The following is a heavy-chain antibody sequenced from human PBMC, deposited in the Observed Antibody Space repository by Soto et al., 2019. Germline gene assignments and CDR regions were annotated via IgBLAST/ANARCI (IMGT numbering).Heavy chain of an antibody. V-gene: IGHV3-15*07. J-gene: IGHJ4*02. Sequence: GGSLRLSCAASGFTFSNAWMNWVRQAPGKGLEWVGRIKSKTDGGTTDYAAPVKGRFTISRDDSKNTLYLQMNSLKTEDTAVYYCTTDALIAVAEFDYWGQGTLVTVSS. CDR1: GFTFSNAW. CDR3: TTDALIAVAEFDY. CDR2: IKSKTDGGTT. D-gene: IGHD6-19*01.